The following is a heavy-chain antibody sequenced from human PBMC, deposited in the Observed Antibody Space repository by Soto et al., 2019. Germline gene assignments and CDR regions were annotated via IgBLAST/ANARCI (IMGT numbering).Heavy chain of an antibody. CDR1: GGSISSGDYY. V-gene: IGHV4-30-4*01. J-gene: IGHJ6*02. D-gene: IGHD3-22*01. CDR2: IYYSGST. Sequence: SETLSLTCTVSGGSISSGDYYWSWIRQPPGKGLEWIGYIYYSGSTYYNPSLKSRVTISVDTSKNQFSLKLSSVTAADTAVYYCSSGLEHYYYGMDVWRQGTTVTVSS. CDR3: SSGLEHYYYGMDV.